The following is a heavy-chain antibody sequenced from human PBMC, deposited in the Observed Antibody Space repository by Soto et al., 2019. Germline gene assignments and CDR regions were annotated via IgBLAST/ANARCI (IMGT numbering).Heavy chain of an antibody. CDR2: IYYSGST. CDR1: GGSISSSSYY. V-gene: IGHV4-39*01. J-gene: IGHJ5*02. Sequence: SETLSLTCTVCGGSISSSSYYWGSIRQPPGKGLEWIGSIYYSGSTYYNPSLKSRVTISVDTSKNQFSLKLSSVTAADTAVYYCARPTMTTASGWFDPWGQGTLVTVSS. D-gene: IGHD4-4*01. CDR3: ARPTMTTASGWFDP.